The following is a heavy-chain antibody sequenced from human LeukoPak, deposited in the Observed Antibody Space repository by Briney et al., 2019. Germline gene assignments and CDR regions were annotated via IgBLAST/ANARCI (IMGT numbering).Heavy chain of an antibody. V-gene: IGHV3-7*01. J-gene: IGHJ5*02. CDR1: GFTFSSYN. Sequence: PGGSLRLSCAASGFTFSSYNMNWVRQAPGKGLEWVANVKHDGSEKYYVDSVKGRFTISRDNAKNSLYLQMDSLRAEDTAVYYCARDPYSSNWYGSGSWLDPWGQGTLVTVSS. CDR2: VKHDGSEK. D-gene: IGHD6-13*01. CDR3: ARDPYSSNWYGSGSWLDP.